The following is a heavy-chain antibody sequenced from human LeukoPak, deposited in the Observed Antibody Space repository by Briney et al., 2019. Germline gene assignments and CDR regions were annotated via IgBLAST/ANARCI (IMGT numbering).Heavy chain of an antibody. CDR1: GYTFTSYG. Sequence: GASVKVSCKASGYTFTSYGISWVRPAPGQGLEGMGWINPNSGDTNYAQQFQGRVTMTRDTPSSTAYMELSRLRSDDTAVYYCAETVLGSGSPDYGTDVWGQGTTVTVSS. CDR3: AETVLGSGSPDYGTDV. D-gene: IGHD3-10*01. J-gene: IGHJ6*02. CDR2: INPNSGDT. V-gene: IGHV1-2*02.